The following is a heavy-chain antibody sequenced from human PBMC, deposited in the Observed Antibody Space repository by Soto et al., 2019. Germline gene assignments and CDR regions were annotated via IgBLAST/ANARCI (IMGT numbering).Heavy chain of an antibody. Sequence: QVQLVQSGAEVKKPGASVKVSCKASGYTFTSYGISWVRQAPGQGPEWMGWISAYNGNTNYAQKLQGGVTMTTDTATSTAYMELRSLRSDDTAVYYCARDWSSIAAAGTEGDSWGQGTLVTVSS. D-gene: IGHD6-13*01. V-gene: IGHV1-18*01. CDR2: ISAYNGNT. J-gene: IGHJ4*02. CDR3: ARDWSSIAAAGTEGDS. CDR1: GYTFTSYG.